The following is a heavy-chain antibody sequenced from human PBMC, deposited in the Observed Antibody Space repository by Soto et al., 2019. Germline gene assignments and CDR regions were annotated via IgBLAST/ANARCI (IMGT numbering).Heavy chain of an antibody. CDR3: ARSVAVPGAHIDY. V-gene: IGHV4-59*01. J-gene: IGHJ4*02. Sequence: LALTCSVSGGSISGFYWRWIRQSPGKGLEWVGYVYYTGSTNYSPSLRSRVSISVDTSKNEFSLRLSSVTAADTAVYFCARSVAVPGAHIDYWGQGTQVPVSS. D-gene: IGHD6-19*01. CDR1: GGSISGFY. CDR2: VYYTGST.